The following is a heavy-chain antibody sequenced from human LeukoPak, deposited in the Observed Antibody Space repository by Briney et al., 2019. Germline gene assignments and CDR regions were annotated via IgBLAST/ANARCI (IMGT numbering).Heavy chain of an antibody. CDR1: GGSISSGSYY. CDR3: ARVGALGYCSSTSCPVYYYGMDV. V-gene: IGHV4-61*02. D-gene: IGHD2-2*01. J-gene: IGHJ6*04. CDR2: IYTSGST. Sequence: SETLSLTCTVSGGSISSGSYYWSWIRQPAGKGLEWIGRIYTSGSTNYNPSLKSRVTISVDTSKNQFSLKLSSVTAADTAVYYCARVGALGYCSSTSCPVYYYGMDVWGKGTTVTVSS.